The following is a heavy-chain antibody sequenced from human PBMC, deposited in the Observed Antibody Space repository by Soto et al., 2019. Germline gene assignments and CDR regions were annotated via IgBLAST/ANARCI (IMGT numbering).Heavy chain of an antibody. J-gene: IGHJ5*02. D-gene: IGHD3-3*01. CDR3: ARWAIFGVVIRSDWFDP. CDR1: GYTFTSYG. V-gene: IGHV1-18*01. Sequence: ASVKVSCKASGYTFTSYGISWVRQAPGQGLEWMGWISAYNGNTNYAQKLQGRVTMTTDTSTSTAYMELRSLRSNDTAVYYCARWAIFGVVIRSDWFDPWGQGTLVTVSS. CDR2: ISAYNGNT.